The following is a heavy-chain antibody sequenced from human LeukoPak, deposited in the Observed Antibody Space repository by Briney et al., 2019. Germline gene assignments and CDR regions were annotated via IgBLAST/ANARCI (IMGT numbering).Heavy chain of an antibody. V-gene: IGHV3-23*01. CDR2: ISGSGGST. J-gene: IGHJ4*02. Sequence: GGSLRLSCAASGFTFSSYAMSWVRQAPGKGLEWVSAISGSGGSTYYADSVKGRFTISRDNSKNTLYLQMNSLRAEDTAVYYCARMHYDFWSGYWDYDYWGQGTLVTVSS. D-gene: IGHD3-3*01. CDR3: ARMHYDFWSGYWDYDY. CDR1: GFTFSSYA.